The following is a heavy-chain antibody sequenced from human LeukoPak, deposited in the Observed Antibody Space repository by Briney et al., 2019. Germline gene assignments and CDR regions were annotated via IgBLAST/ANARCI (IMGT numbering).Heavy chain of an antibody. Sequence: PSQTLSLTCTVSGGSISSGGYYWSWIRQHPGKGLEWIGYIYRSGSTYYNPSLRRRVTMSVDTSKNQFSLKLSSVTAADTAMYYCARGPAATLHFQHWGQGTLVTVSS. V-gene: IGHV4-31*03. J-gene: IGHJ1*01. CDR3: ARGPAATLHFQH. CDR1: GGSISSGGYY. CDR2: IYRSGST. D-gene: IGHD2-2*01.